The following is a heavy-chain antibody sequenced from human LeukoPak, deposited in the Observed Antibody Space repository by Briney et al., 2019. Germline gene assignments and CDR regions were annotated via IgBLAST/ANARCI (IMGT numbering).Heavy chain of an antibody. CDR3: ARQGAITARRTHYYAMDV. CDR2: VYYTGYS. J-gene: IGHJ6*02. V-gene: IGHV4-39*01. CDR1: GGLISSSGNFY. Sequence: PSETLSLTGSVSGGLISSSGNFYWGWIRQVPGKGLEWIGSVYYTGYSYDNPSLKSRVTVSVDTSKNQFSLKLNSVTAADTAIYYCARQGAITARRTHYYAMDVWGPGTTVTVSS. D-gene: IGHD1-20*01.